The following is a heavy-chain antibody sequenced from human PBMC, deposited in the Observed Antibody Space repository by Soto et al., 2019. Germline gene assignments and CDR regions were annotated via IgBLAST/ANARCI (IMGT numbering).Heavy chain of an antibody. D-gene: IGHD1-26*01. J-gene: IGHJ4*02. CDR1: GVNFSSYG. Sequence: GGFMRLCCAAAGVNFSSYGMHWVSQAPGKGLEWVAVISYDGSNKYFADSVKGRFTISRDNSKNTLYLQMSSLRAEDTAVYYCAKGGGSYPFDYWGQGTLVTVSS. CDR2: ISYDGSNK. CDR3: AKGGGSYPFDY. V-gene: IGHV3-30*18.